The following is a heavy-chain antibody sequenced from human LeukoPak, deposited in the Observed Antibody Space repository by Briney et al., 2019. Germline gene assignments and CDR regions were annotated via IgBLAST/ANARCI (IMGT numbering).Heavy chain of an antibody. Sequence: GGSLRLSCAASGFTFSSYAMSWVRQAPGKGLEWVSAISGSGGSTYYADSVKGRFTISRDNSKNTLYLQMNSLGAEDTAVYYCAKDLGIAVADHNFDYWGQGTLVTVSS. CDR3: AKDLGIAVADHNFDY. J-gene: IGHJ4*02. D-gene: IGHD6-19*01. V-gene: IGHV3-23*01. CDR2: ISGSGGST. CDR1: GFTFSSYA.